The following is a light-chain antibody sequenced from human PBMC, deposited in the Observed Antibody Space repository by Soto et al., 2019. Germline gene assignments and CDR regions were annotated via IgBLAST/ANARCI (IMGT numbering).Light chain of an antibody. CDR2: CAS. V-gene: IGKV4-1*01. J-gene: IGKJ1*01. CDR1: RSVLFSSNNKTY. Sequence: DIVMTQSPDSLAVSLGERATINCKSSRSVLFSSNNKTYLPWYQQKAGQPPKLLISCASTRESGVPDRFSGSGSVTDFTLTISSLQAEDVAVYYCQQYYVNPKTFGRGTKVDIK. CDR3: QQYYVNPKT.